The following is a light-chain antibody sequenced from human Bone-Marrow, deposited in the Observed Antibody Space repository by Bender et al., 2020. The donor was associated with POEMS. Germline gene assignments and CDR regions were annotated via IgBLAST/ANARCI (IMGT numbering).Light chain of an antibody. J-gene: IGLJ2*01. CDR3: NSYTSSGSVVV. Sequence: QSALTQPASVSGSPGQSITISCTGSSSDPGGHNFVSWYQQHPGKAPKLVIHDVSNRPSGVSNRFSGSKSGNTASLTITGLQAEDEADYYCNSYTSSGSVVVFGGGTKLTVL. V-gene: IGLV2-14*03. CDR2: DVS. CDR1: SSDPGGHNF.